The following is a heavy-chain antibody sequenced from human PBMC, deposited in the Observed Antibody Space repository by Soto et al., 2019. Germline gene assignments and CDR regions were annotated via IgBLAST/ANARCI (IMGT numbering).Heavy chain of an antibody. CDR3: AKGQYSSGWRHPFGY. V-gene: IGHV3-23*01. Sequence: QTGGSLRLSCAASGFTFSSYAMSWVRQAPGKGLEWVSAISGSGGSTYYADSVKGRFTISRDNSKNTLYLQMNSLRAEDMAVYYCAKGQYSSGWRHPFGYWGQGTLVTVSS. J-gene: IGHJ4*02. CDR2: ISGSGGST. D-gene: IGHD6-19*01. CDR1: GFTFSSYA.